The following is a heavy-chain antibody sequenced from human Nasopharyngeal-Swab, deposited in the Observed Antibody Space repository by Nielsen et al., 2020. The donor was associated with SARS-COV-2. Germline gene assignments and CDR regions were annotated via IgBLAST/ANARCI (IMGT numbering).Heavy chain of an antibody. D-gene: IGHD3-3*01. V-gene: IGHV3-21*01. Sequence: GGSLRLSCAASGFTFSSYSMNWDRQAPGKGLEWVSSISSSSSYIYYADSVKGRFTISRDNAKNSLYLQMNSLRAEDTAVYYCARSGELRFLEWLNTRPDYWGQGTLVTVSS. CDR2: ISSSSSYI. CDR3: ARSGELRFLEWLNTRPDY. J-gene: IGHJ4*02. CDR1: GFTFSSYS.